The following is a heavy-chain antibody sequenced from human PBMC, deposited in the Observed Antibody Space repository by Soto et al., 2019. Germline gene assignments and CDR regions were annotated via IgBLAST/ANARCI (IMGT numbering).Heavy chain of an antibody. Sequence: QVQLQESGPGLVKPSETLSLTCTVSGGSISSYYWNWIRQPPGKGLEWIGYIYNSGNTNYNPSLRSRVTISEDTSKNQFSLKLTSVTAADTAVYYCAAPPRYCGQGTLVTVSS. CDR2: IYNSGNT. V-gene: IGHV4-59*01. J-gene: IGHJ4*02. CDR1: GGSISSYY. D-gene: IGHD6-6*01. CDR3: AAPPRY.